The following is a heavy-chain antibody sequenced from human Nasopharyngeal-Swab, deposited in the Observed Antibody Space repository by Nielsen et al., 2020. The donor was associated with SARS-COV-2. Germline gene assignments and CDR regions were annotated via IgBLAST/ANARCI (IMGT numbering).Heavy chain of an antibody. J-gene: IGHJ4*02. Sequence: GGSLRLSCAASGFTVSSNYMSWVCQAPGKGLEWVSVIYSGGSTYYADSVKGRFTISRDNSKNTLYLQMNSLRAEDTAVYYCARRYCSSTSCPWGYWGQGTLVTVSS. CDR3: ARRYCSSTSCPWGY. D-gene: IGHD2-2*01. V-gene: IGHV3-53*01. CDR2: IYSGGST. CDR1: GFTVSSNY.